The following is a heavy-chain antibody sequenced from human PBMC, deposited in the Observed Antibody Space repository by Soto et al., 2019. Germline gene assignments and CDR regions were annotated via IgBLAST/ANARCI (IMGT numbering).Heavy chain of an antibody. CDR3: ARDLNLIGYLYYYYYGMDV. CDR2: ISNDGSNK. CDR1: GFTFSKFA. D-gene: IGHD3-9*01. V-gene: IGHV3-30*03. Sequence: GGSLRLSCAASGFTFSKFAMHWVRQAPGKGLEWVAVISNDGSNKYYVDSVKGRFTISRDNAKNSLYLQMNSLRAEDTAVYYCARDLNLIGYLYYYYYGMDVGGQGPTVTVSS. J-gene: IGHJ6*02.